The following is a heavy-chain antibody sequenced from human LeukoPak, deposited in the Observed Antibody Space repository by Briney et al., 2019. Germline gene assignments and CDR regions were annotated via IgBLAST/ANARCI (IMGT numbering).Heavy chain of an antibody. V-gene: IGHV3-23*01. Sequence: GGSLRLSCATSGFTFSDYAMSWVRQAPGKGLEWVSVISGIGSTTYYADSVKGRFTISRDNSKNTLYLQMNSLRAEDTAVYYCARDNHIAVAGIVDYWGQGTLVTVSS. D-gene: IGHD6-19*01. CDR2: ISGIGSTT. CDR3: ARDNHIAVAGIVDY. J-gene: IGHJ4*02. CDR1: GFTFSDYA.